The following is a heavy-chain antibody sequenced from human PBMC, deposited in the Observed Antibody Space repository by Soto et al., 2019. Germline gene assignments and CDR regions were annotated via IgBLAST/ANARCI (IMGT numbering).Heavy chain of an antibody. V-gene: IGHV3-30*18. CDR1: GFTFSSYG. D-gene: IGHD6-13*01. Sequence: GGSLRLSCAASGFTFSSYGMHWVRQAPGKGLEWVAVISYDGSNKYYADSVKGRFTISRDNSKNTLYLQMNSLRAEDTAVYYCAKDASRQYKQQLVMGGLGMDVWGQGTTVTVSS. J-gene: IGHJ6*02. CDR2: ISYDGSNK. CDR3: AKDASRQYKQQLVMGGLGMDV.